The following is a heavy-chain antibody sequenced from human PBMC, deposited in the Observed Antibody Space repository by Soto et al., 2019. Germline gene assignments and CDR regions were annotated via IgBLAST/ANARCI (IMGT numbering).Heavy chain of an antibody. Sequence: EVQLLESGGGLVQPGGSLRLSCAASGFTFSSYAMSWVRQAPGKGLEWVSAISGSGGSTYYADSVKGRFTISRDNSKNTLALQINSLRAEDTAVYYCAKDLTGTTVRRYYYCGMDVWGQGTTVTVSS. CDR3: AKDLTGTTVRRYYYCGMDV. V-gene: IGHV3-23*01. D-gene: IGHD1-7*01. J-gene: IGHJ6*02. CDR2: ISGSGGST. CDR1: GFTFSSYA.